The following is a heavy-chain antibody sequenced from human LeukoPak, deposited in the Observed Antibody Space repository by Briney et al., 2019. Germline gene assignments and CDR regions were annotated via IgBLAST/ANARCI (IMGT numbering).Heavy chain of an antibody. D-gene: IGHD2-21*02. CDR2: INSDGRST. CDR3: ARLAYCGGDCSLYYFDY. CDR1: GFTFSRYW. Sequence: GGSLRLSCVASGFTFSRYWMHWVRQAPGKGLVWVSRINSDGRSTNYADSVKGRFTISRDNAKNSLYLQMNSLRAEDTAVYYCARLAYCGGDCSLYYFDYWGQGTLVTVSS. V-gene: IGHV3-74*01. J-gene: IGHJ4*02.